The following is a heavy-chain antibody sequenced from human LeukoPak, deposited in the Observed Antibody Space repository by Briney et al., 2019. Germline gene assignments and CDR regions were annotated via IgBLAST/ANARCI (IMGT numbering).Heavy chain of an antibody. V-gene: IGHV3-30-3*01. CDR1: GFTFSSYA. CDR2: ISYDGSNK. CDR3: ARDLLPRGFDP. Sequence: GRSLRLSCAASGFTFSSYAMHWVRQAPGKGLEWVAVISYDGSNKYYADSVKGRFTISRDNSKNTLYLQMNSLRAEDTAVYYCARDLLPRGFDPWGQGTLVTVSS. J-gene: IGHJ5*02.